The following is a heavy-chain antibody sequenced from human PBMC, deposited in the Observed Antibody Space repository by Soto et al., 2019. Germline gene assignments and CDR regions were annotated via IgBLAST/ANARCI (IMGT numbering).Heavy chain of an antibody. D-gene: IGHD6-19*01. V-gene: IGHV4-39*02. Sequence: QLQLQESGPGLGKPSETLSLTCTVSGASLSSRSYYWGWIRQPPGEGLVWIGSIYYCGSTYYNTSLKSRVTISLDAAKTQFSLNGNSVTSADSAVYYRARERSVQWVSRGREFQHWGQGTLVIVS. CDR1: GASLSSRSYY. J-gene: IGHJ1*01. CDR2: IYYCGST. CDR3: ARERSVQWVSRGREFQH.